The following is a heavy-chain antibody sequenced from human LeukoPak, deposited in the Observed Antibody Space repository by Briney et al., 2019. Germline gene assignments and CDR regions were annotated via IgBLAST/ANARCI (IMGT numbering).Heavy chain of an antibody. CDR2: MSYSGNT. CDR1: GGSISSYY. V-gene: IGHV4-59*08. J-gene: IGHJ4*02. CDR3: ARQRGSGYDFDY. D-gene: IGHD5-12*01. Sequence: PSETLSLTCTVSGGSISSYYWSWIRQPPGKGLEWIGYMSYSGNTNYNPSLKSRVTISVDTSKNQFSLKLSSVTAADTAVYYCARQRGSGYDFDYWGQGPLVTVSS.